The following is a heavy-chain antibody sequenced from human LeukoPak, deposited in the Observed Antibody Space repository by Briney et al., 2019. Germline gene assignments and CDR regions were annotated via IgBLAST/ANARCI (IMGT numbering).Heavy chain of an antibody. J-gene: IGHJ4*02. Sequence: PGGSLRLSCAASGFTVSNNYMSWVRQAPGKGLEWVSVIYSGGSTYYADSVKGRFTISRDNSKNTLYLQMNSLRAEDTAVYYCARVAEDCSSTSCYAGVDYWGQGTLVTVSS. CDR1: GFTVSNNY. CDR2: IYSGGST. CDR3: ARVAEDCSSTSCYAGVDY. V-gene: IGHV3-53*01. D-gene: IGHD2-2*01.